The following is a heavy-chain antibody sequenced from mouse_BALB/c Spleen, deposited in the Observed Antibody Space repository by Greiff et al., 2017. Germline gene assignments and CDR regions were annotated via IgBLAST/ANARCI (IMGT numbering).Heavy chain of an antibody. CDR2: ISDGGSYT. CDR1: GFTFSDYY. V-gene: IGHV5-4*02. CDR3: ARDKGSTTASWFAY. D-gene: IGHD1-2*01. J-gene: IGHJ3*01. Sequence: EVNLVESGGGLVKPGGSLKLSCAASGFTFSDYYMYWVRQTPEKRLEWVATISDGGSYTYYPDSVKGRFTISRDNAKNNLYLQMSSLKSEDTAMYYCARDKGSTTASWFAYWGQGTLVTVSA.